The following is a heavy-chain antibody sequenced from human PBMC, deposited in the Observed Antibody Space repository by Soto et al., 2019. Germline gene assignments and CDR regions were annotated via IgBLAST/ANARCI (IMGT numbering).Heavy chain of an antibody. J-gene: IGHJ6*02. Sequence: GGSLRLSCTASGFTFRDYAMGWVRQAPGKGLEWVSFISGSGGSTYYADSVKGRFTISRGNSKNTLSLQMHTLRAEDTAIYYCAKGSAATHYYYYPLDVCGQRTTVTVSS. CDR1: GFTFRDYA. CDR2: ISGSGGST. CDR3: AKGSAATHYYYYPLDV. V-gene: IGHV3-23*01. D-gene: IGHD2-15*01.